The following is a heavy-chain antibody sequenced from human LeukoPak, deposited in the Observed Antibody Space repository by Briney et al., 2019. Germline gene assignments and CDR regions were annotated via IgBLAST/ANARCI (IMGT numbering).Heavy chain of an antibody. Sequence: GGSLRLSCAASGFTFSSDGMHWVRQAPGKGLGWVAVIWYDGSNKYYADSVKGRFTISRDNSKNTLYLQMNSLRAEDTAVYYCSYSYGPVYGMDVWGQGTTVTVSS. V-gene: IGHV3-33*01. CDR1: GFTFSSDG. D-gene: IGHD5-18*01. J-gene: IGHJ6*02. CDR3: SYSYGPVYGMDV. CDR2: IWYDGSNK.